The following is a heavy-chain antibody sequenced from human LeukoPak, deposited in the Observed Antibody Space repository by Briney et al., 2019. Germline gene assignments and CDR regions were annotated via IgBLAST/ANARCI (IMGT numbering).Heavy chain of an antibody. V-gene: IGHV4-39*07. Sequence: PSETLSLTCTVSPGSIYGHGYYWPSLRQPLGKRLEWIGTIHVTGTTHFNPSLMGRVTISIDSSKYQFSLKLGSVTAADTAVYYCARDRTYLWGNYRPGGDYYYMDVWGKGTTVTVSS. J-gene: IGHJ6*03. CDR2: IHVTGTT. CDR1: PGSIYGHGYY. CDR3: ARDRTYLWGNYRPGGDYYYMDV. D-gene: IGHD3-16*02.